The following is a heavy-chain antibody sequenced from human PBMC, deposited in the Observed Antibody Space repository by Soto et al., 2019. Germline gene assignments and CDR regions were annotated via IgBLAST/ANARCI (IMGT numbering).Heavy chain of an antibody. Sequence: QVQLVQSGDEVRKPGSSVKVSCKASGYIFVNYGIAWVRQAPGQGLEWMGWISPYSGNTHDASKVQGRITMTTATSTSTAYMALVSLTSADTAVYYCAMVDNYVTPTPQDVWGQGTTVTVSS. CDR3: AMVDNYVTPTPQDV. D-gene: IGHD3-16*01. J-gene: IGHJ6*02. CDR1: GYIFVNYG. V-gene: IGHV1-18*01. CDR2: ISPYSGNT.